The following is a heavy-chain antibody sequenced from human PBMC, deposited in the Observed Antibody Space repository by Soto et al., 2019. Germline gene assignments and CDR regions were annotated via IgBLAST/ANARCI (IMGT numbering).Heavy chain of an antibody. CDR2: IPGSSTYT. Sequence: LSLTCTVSGGSISSSSFHWGWIRQAPGKGLEWISFIPGSSTYTNYADSVKGRFTISRDNAKNSLYLQMNSLRDDDTAVYYCARGGRAATGTTWFDPWGQGTLVTVSS. CDR1: GGSISSSS. J-gene: IGHJ5*02. CDR3: ARGGRAATGTTWFDP. D-gene: IGHD6-13*01. V-gene: IGHV3-11*05.